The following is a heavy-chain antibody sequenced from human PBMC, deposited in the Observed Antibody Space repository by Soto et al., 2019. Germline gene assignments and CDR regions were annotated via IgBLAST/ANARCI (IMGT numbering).Heavy chain of an antibody. D-gene: IGHD2-15*01. Sequence: EVQLVESGGDLVQPGRSLRLSCAASGFSFGDYGMHWVRQATGKGLEWVSGISWKSASIGYADSVKGRFTISRDNAKNLLYLQMNSLSSEDTALYHCAKSRGGTANGVAVWGQGTTVTVSS. CDR3: AKSRGGTANGVAV. J-gene: IGHJ6*02. CDR2: ISWKSASI. CDR1: GFSFGDYG. V-gene: IGHV3-9*01.